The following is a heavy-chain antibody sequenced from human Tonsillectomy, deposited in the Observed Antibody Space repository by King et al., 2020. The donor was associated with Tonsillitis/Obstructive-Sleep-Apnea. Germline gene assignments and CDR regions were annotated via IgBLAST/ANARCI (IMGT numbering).Heavy chain of an antibody. CDR3: ARDLNWNQWDY. D-gene: IGHD1-20*01. CDR2: INVDGSTA. J-gene: IGHJ4*02. CDR1: GFTFTNYW. Sequence: VQLVESGGGLVHPGGSLRLSCAVSGFTFTNYWMHWVRQVPGKGLLWVSRINVDGSTATYADSVKGRFTISRDNAKNTLYLQMNSLRAEDTAVYYCARDLNWNQWDYCGQGTLVTVSS. V-gene: IGHV3-74*03.